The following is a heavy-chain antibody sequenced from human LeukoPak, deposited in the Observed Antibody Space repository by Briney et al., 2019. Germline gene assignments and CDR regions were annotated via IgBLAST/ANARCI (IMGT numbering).Heavy chain of an antibody. V-gene: IGHV3-48*01. CDR1: GFTFSSYS. J-gene: IGHJ6*02. Sequence: GGSLRLSCAASGFTFSSYSMNWVRQAPGNRLEWVSYISSSSSTIYYADSVKGRFTISRDNAKNSLYLQMNSLRAEDTAVYYCARIQRFGGTRSIYYYYGMDVWGQGTTVTVSS. D-gene: IGHD3-10*01. CDR3: ARIQRFGGTRSIYYYYGMDV. CDR2: ISSSSSTI.